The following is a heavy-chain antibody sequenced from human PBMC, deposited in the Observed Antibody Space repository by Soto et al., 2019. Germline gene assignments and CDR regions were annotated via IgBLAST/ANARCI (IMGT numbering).Heavy chain of an antibody. J-gene: IGHJ4*02. Sequence: LVESGGGVAQPGRSLRLSCATSGFTFSHSGMHWVRQAPGKGLEWVGIIWNDGSTTHYADSVKGRFSISRDNSKNTAYLQMNSLRDEDTAVYYCARDGSHYDVDYWGQGTLVTVSS. CDR1: GFTFSHSG. CDR3: ARDGSHYDVDY. CDR2: IWNDGSTT. V-gene: IGHV3-33*01. D-gene: IGHD4-4*01.